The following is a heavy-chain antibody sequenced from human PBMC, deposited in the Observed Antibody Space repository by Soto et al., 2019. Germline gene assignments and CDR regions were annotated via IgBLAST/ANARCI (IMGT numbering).Heavy chain of an antibody. CDR2: IYWDDDK. Sequence: QITLKESGPTLVKPTQTLTLTCTFSGFSLSTSGVGVGWIRQPPGKALEWLALIYWDDDKRYSPSLKSRLTITKDTSKNQVVITSTSRAAVDTATYYCAHRHFPNYSTTPTNWSDPWGQGTLVTVST. D-gene: IGHD4-4*01. CDR1: GFSLSTSGVG. V-gene: IGHV2-5*02. CDR3: AHRHFPNYSTTPTNWSDP. J-gene: IGHJ5*02.